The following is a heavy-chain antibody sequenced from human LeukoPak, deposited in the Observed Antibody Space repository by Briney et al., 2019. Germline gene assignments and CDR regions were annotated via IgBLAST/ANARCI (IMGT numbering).Heavy chain of an antibody. Sequence: ASVKVSCKASGYTFTGYYMHWVRQAPGQGLEWMGWINPNSGGTNYAQKFQGWVTLTRDTSISTAYMELSGLRSDDTAVYYCARAQGPDIVVVDDYWGQGTLVTVSS. V-gene: IGHV1-2*04. D-gene: IGHD2-2*01. J-gene: IGHJ4*02. CDR1: GYTFTGYY. CDR3: ARAQGPDIVVVDDY. CDR2: INPNSGGT.